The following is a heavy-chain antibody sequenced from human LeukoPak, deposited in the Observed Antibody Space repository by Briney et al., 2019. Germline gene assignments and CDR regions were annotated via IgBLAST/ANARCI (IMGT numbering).Heavy chain of an antibody. CDR2: IYYSGST. D-gene: IGHD2-2*01. V-gene: IGHV4-39*07. CDR1: GGSISSYY. CDR3: ARDVIGYCSSTSCRRGAFDY. Sequence: SETLSLTCTVSGGSISSYYWSWIRQPPGKGLEWIGSIYYSGSTYYNPSLKSRVTISVDTSKNQFSLKLSSVTAADTAVYYCARDVIGYCSSTSCRRGAFDYWGQGTLVTVSS. J-gene: IGHJ4*02.